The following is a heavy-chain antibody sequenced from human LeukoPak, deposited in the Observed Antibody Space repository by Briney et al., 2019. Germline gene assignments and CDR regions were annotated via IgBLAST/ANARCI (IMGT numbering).Heavy chain of an antibody. J-gene: IGHJ4*02. V-gene: IGHV3-30-3*01. CDR2: ISYDGSNK. Sequence: GSLRLSCAASGFTFSSYAMHWVRQAPGKGLEWVAVISYDGSNKYYADSVKGRFTISRDNSKNTLYLQMNSLRAEDTAVYYCARGVTPAIDYWGQGTLVTVSS. CDR1: GFTFSSYA. CDR3: ARGVTPAIDY. D-gene: IGHD3-10*01.